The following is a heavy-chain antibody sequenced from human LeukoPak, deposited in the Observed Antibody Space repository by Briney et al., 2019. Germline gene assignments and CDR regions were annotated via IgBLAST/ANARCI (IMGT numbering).Heavy chain of an antibody. Sequence: ASVKVSCKASGGTFSSYAISWVRQAPGQGLEWMGGIILIFGTANYAQKFQGRVTITADESTSTAYMELSSLRSEDTAVYYCARQGNSDYYYGLDVWGQGTTVTVSS. CDR1: GGTFSSYA. CDR3: ARQGNSDYYYGLDV. V-gene: IGHV1-69*13. D-gene: IGHD5-18*01. CDR2: IILIFGTA. J-gene: IGHJ6*02.